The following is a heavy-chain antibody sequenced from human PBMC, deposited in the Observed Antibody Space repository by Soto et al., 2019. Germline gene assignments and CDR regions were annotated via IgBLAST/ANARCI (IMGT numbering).Heavy chain of an antibody. Sequence: ASVKVSCKASGYTFTNYDINWVRQATGQGLEWMGWMNPNSGNTGYAQKFQGRVTMTRNTSISTAYMELSSLRPEDTAVYYCARGNIVGDQDWFDPWGQGTLVTVSS. V-gene: IGHV1-8*02. J-gene: IGHJ5*02. CDR1: GYTFTNYD. CDR2: MNPNSGNT. D-gene: IGHD2-15*01. CDR3: ARGNIVGDQDWFDP.